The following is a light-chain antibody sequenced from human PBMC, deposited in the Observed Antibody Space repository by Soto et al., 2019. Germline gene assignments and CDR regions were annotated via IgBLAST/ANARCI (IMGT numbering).Light chain of an antibody. CDR3: QQANSFPHT. J-gene: IGKJ2*01. V-gene: IGKV1-12*01. CDR2: SVS. Sequence: DIQMTQSPSSVSASVGDRVTITCRASQGINNRLAWYQQKPGKAPKLLIYSVSSLHSGVPSRFSGSGSGTDFTLTISSLQPEDFATYSCQQANSFPHTFGPGTKLEI. CDR1: QGINNR.